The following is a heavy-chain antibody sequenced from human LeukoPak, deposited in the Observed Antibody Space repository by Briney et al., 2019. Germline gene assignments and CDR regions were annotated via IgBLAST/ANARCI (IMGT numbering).Heavy chain of an antibody. CDR1: GGSISSSNW. CDR2: IYHSGST. CDR3: AGDGYYFLDY. Sequence: PSGTLSLTCAVSGGSISSSNWWSWVRQPPGQGLEWIGEIYHSGSTYYNPSLKSRVTISVDTSKNQFSLKLSSVTAADTAVYYCAGDGYYFLDYWGQGTLVTVSS. V-gene: IGHV4-4*02. D-gene: IGHD3-22*01. J-gene: IGHJ4*02.